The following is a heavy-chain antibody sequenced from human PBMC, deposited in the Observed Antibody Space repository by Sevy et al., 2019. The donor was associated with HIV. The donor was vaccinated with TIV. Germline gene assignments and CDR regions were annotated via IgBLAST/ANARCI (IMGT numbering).Heavy chain of an antibody. D-gene: IGHD2-15*01. CDR2: ISGSGGST. CDR1: GFTFSSYA. J-gene: IGHJ4*02. V-gene: IGHV3-23*01. CDR3: ARPDCSGGSCHLRC. Sequence: GGSLRLSCAASGFTFSSYAMSWVRQAPGKGLEWVSAISGSGGSTYYADSVKGRFTISRDNSKNTLYLQMNSLRAEDTAVYYCARPDCSGGSCHLRCWGQGTLVTVSS.